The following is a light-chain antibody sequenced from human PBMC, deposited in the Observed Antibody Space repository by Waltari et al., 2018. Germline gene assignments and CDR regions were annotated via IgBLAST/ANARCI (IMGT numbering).Light chain of an antibody. Sequence: EIVLTQSPATLSLSPGERATLSCRASKSVSSHLGWYQRKPGQAPRLLIYGASNSATGIPARFSGSVSVTDFTLSISSLEPEDFVVYYCQQRSTWPNTFGQGTKLEIK. CDR1: KSVSSH. CDR3: QQRSTWPNT. CDR2: GAS. J-gene: IGKJ2*01. V-gene: IGKV3-11*01.